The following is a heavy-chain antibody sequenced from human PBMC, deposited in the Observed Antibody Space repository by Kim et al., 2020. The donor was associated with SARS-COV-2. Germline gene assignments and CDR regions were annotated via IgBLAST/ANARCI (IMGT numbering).Heavy chain of an antibody. CDR2: IYYSGST. CDR1: GGSISSYY. V-gene: IGHV4-59*13. Sequence: SETLSLTCTVSGGSISSYYWSWIRQPPGKGLEWIGYIYYSGSTNYNPSLKSRVTISVDTSKNQFSLKLSSVTAADTAVYYCARVSLGDDSGWYSRYYYYGMDVWGQGTTVTVSS. J-gene: IGHJ6*02. CDR3: ARVSLGDDSGWYSRYYYYGMDV. D-gene: IGHD6-19*01.